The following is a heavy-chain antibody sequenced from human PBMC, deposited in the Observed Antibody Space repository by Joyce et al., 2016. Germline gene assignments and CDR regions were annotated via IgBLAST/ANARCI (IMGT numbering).Heavy chain of an antibody. Sequence: QVQMQEPGPGLVKPSETLSLTCSVSGGSMINKYWSWIRKPPGKGMEWIGYIYSNGITTSDPSLRSLVAMLVDTSKNQFSLSLSSVTVADTAVYYCARGGPSDAFDVWGQGTMIAVSS. CDR1: GGSMINKY. J-gene: IGHJ3*01. CDR2: IYSNGIT. V-gene: IGHV4-59*01. CDR3: ARGGPSDAFDV.